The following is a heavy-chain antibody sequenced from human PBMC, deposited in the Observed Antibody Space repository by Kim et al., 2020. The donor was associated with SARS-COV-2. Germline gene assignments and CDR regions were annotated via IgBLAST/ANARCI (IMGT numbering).Heavy chain of an antibody. J-gene: IGHJ5*02. CDR2: TYYRTKWYH. CDR1: GDSVSSNSAV. CDR3: ARDPVGYTSGWFDP. Sequence: SQTLSLTCAISGDSVSSNSAVWNWIRQSPSRGLEWLGRTYYRTKWYHDYAESVRSRITINPDTSKNQFSLQLNSVTPDDTAVYYCARDPVGYTSGWFDPWGQGTLVTVSS. V-gene: IGHV6-1*01. D-gene: IGHD5-12*01.